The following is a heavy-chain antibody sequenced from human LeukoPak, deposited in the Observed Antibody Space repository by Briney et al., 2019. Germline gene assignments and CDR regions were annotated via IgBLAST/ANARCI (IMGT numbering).Heavy chain of an antibody. D-gene: IGHD6-19*01. V-gene: IGHV3-11*01. CDR2: ISGSGRKT. Sequence: GPLRLSCAASGFRFSDFYMSWIRQAPGKGPEWVAYISGSGRKTDHADSVQGRFTISRDNVKNSLFLDMKSLRVEDTALYYCARDRVAGTFDLWGQGTQVTVSS. CDR1: GFRFSDFY. CDR3: ARDRVAGTFDL. J-gene: IGHJ4*02.